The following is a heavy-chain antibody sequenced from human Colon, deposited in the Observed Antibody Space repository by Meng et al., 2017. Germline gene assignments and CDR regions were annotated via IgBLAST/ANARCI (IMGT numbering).Heavy chain of an antibody. CDR3: AREGYDSNWFFDS. D-gene: IGHD4-11*01. J-gene: IGHJ4*02. Sequence: GESLKISCAASGFTFSRFGMHWVRQAPGKGLEWVAIIWFDGSIKYYADSVKCRFTISRDNSKHTLYLQMSSLRVEDTAVYYCAREGYDSNWFFDSWGQGTLVTVSS. CDR1: GFTFSRFG. V-gene: IGHV3-33*01. CDR2: IWFDGSIK.